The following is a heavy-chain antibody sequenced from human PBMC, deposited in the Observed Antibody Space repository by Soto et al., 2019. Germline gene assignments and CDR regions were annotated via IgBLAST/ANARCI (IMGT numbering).Heavy chain of an antibody. J-gene: IGHJ5*02. CDR2: INPSGGST. CDR3: ARDQVDIVVVPAAFPLYNWFDP. D-gene: IGHD2-2*03. Sequence: GASVKVSCKASGYTFTSYYMHWVRQAPGQGLEWMGIINPSGGSTSYAQKFQGRVTMTRDTSTSTVYMELSSLRSEDTAVYYCARDQVDIVVVPAAFPLYNWFDPWGQGTLVTVSS. CDR1: GYTFTSYY. V-gene: IGHV1-46*01.